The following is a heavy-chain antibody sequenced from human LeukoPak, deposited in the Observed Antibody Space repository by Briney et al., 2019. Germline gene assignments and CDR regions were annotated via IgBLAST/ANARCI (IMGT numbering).Heavy chain of an antibody. D-gene: IGHD1-26*01. CDR2: IKGDGSHT. CDR3: VRDWDHFDFDS. CDR1: GFTFSSYA. V-gene: IGHV3-74*01. J-gene: IGHJ5*01. Sequence: GSLRLSCAASGFTFSSYAMSWVRQAPGKGLVWASRIKGDGSHTIYADSVKGRFTISRDNAKNTLYLQMKSLRVEDTALYYCVRDWDHFDFDSWGQGTLVTVSS.